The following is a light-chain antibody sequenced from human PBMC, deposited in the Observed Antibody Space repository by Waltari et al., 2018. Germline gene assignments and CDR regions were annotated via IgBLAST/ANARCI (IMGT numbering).Light chain of an antibody. CDR2: SHN. CDR3: AAWDDSLNGPV. J-gene: IGLJ3*02. CDR1: SSNIASNT. Sequence: QSVLTQPPSASGTPGQRVTISCSGSSSNIASNTVNWYQQLPGTAPKLLIYSHNRRPAGVPARFSGAKSGTSASLAISGLQSGDEADYYCAAWDDSLNGPVFGGGTKLTVL. V-gene: IGLV1-44*01.